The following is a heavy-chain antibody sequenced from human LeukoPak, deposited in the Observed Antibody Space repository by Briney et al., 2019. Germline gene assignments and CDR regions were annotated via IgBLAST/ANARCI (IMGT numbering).Heavy chain of an antibody. CDR2: IKCDGSEK. Sequence: GGSLRLSCAASGFTFSRSWMHWVCQAPEKGLEWVADIKCDGSEKYYVDSVKGRFTISRDNAKNSLFLQMNSLRAEDTAVYYCAKEVYGDYGHDAFDIWGQGTMVTVSS. D-gene: IGHD4-17*01. J-gene: IGHJ3*02. CDR3: AKEVYGDYGHDAFDI. V-gene: IGHV3-52*01. CDR1: GFTFSRSW.